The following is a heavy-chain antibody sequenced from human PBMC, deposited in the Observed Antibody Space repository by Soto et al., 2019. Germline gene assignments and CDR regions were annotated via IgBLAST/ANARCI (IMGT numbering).Heavy chain of an antibody. Sequence: SVKVSCKASGGTFSSYAISWVRQAPGQGLEWMGGIIPIFGAANFAQKFEDRVTMTTATSTNTVFLELRSLKSDDTAIYYCARDSLRGYDSSGFYSWGQGTMVTVSS. CDR2: IIPIFGAA. J-gene: IGHJ4*02. V-gene: IGHV1-69*05. D-gene: IGHD3-22*01. CDR1: GGTFSSYA. CDR3: ARDSLRGYDSSGFYS.